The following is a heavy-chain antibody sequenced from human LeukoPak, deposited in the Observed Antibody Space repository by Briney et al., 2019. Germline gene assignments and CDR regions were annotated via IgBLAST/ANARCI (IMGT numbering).Heavy chain of an antibody. V-gene: IGHV3-66*02. D-gene: IGHD2-8*01. CDR3: ARGSRNVYFDY. CDR1: GFTVSSNF. CDR2: IYSGGST. Sequence: GGSLRLSCAASGFTVSSNFMSWVRQAPGKGLEWVSVIYSGGSTYYADSVKGRFTISGDNPKNTLYLQMNSLRPADTAVYYCARGSRNVYFDYWGQGTLVTVSS. J-gene: IGHJ4*02.